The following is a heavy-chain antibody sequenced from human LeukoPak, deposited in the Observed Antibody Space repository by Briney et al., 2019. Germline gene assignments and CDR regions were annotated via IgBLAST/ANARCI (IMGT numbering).Heavy chain of an antibody. CDR2: IYYSGGT. CDR3: AREDYDFWSGYPGGGNWFDP. D-gene: IGHD3-3*01. Sequence: SQTLSLTCTVSGGSISSGGYYWSWIRQHPGKGLEWIGYIYYSGGTYYNPSLKSRVTISVDTSKNQFSLKLSSVTAADTAVYYCAREDYDFWSGYPGGGNWFDPWGQGTLVTVSS. CDR1: GGSISSGGYY. J-gene: IGHJ5*02. V-gene: IGHV4-31*03.